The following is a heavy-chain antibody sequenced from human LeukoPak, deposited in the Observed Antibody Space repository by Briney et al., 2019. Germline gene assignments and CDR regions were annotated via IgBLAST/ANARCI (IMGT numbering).Heavy chain of an antibody. D-gene: IGHD3-10*01. CDR1: GGSISSSSYY. Sequence: SETLSLTCTVSGGSISSSSYYWGWIRQPPGKGLEWIGSIYYSGSTYYNPSLKSRVTISVDTSKNQFSLKLSSVTAADTAVYYCARTGEGWFGELLYWFDPWGQGTLVTVSS. CDR2: IYYSGST. V-gene: IGHV4-39*01. J-gene: IGHJ5*02. CDR3: ARTGEGWFGELLYWFDP.